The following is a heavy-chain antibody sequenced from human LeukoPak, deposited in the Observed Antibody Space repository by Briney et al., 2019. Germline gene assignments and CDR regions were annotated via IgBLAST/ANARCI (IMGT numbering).Heavy chain of an antibody. D-gene: IGHD2-15*01. J-gene: IGHJ6*03. CDR1: GFTFSSYW. V-gene: IGHV3-7*01. Sequence: GGSLRLSCAASGFTFSSYWMRWVRQAPGKGLEWVANIKQDGSEKYYVDSVKGRFTISRDNAKNSLYLQMNSLRAEDTAVYWRAFCLAVGSVYPQHYYYYVDIRGKGTTVTVSS. CDR2: IKQDGSEK. CDR3: AFCLAVGSVYPQHYYYYVDI.